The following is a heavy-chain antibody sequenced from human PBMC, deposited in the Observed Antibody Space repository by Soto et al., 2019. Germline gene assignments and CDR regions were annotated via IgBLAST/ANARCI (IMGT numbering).Heavy chain of an antibody. CDR1: GGTFSSYA. CDR2: IIPIFGTA. V-gene: IGHV1-69*13. J-gene: IGHJ5*02. CDR3: ARDSEFSPNWFDP. Sequence: ASVKVSCKASGGTFSSYAISWVQQAPGQGLEWMGGIIPIFGTANYAQKFQGRVTITADESTSTAYMELSSLRSEDTAVYYCARDSEFSPNWFDPWGQGTLVTVSS. D-gene: IGHD3-3*01.